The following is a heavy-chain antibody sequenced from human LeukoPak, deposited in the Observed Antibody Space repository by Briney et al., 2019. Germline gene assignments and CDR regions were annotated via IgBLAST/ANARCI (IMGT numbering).Heavy chain of an antibody. CDR1: GYTFTDYY. CDR3: ARGHSSGYGD. V-gene: IGHV1-2*02. CDR2: INPKSGGT. Sequence: ASVKVSCKASGYTFTDYYMHWVRQAPGQGLEWMGWINPKSGGTNYAQKFQGRVTMTRDTSITTAYMELSSLRSDDTAVYYCARGHSSGYGDWGQGTLVTVSS. D-gene: IGHD3-22*01. J-gene: IGHJ4*02.